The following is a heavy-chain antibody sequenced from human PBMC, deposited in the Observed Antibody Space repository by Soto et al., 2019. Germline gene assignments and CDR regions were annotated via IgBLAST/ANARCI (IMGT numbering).Heavy chain of an antibody. V-gene: IGHV4-34*01. CDR2: INHSGST. D-gene: IGHD1-1*01. CDR1: GESFSGYY. Sequence: QVQLHQWGAGLLKPSETLSLTCAVYGESFSGYYWSWIRQPPGKGLEWIGEINHSGSTNYNPSLNSRVXXSXDXXTNQFSLELSSVTAADTAVYYCARGRNLGGTYLDYWGQGTLVTVSS. J-gene: IGHJ4*02. CDR3: ARGRNLGGTYLDY.